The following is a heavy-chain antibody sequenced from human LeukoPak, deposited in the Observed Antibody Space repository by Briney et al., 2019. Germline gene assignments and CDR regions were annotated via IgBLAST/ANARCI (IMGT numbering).Heavy chain of an antibody. CDR2: IYTSGST. CDR1: GGSISSGSYY. Sequence: SETLSLTCTVSGGSISSGSYYWSWIRQPAGKGLEWIGCIYTSGSTNYNPSLKSRVTISVDTSKNQFSLKLSSVTAADTAVYYCARVGHYYDSSGYYVNWFDPWGQGTLATVSS. CDR3: ARVGHYYDSSGYYVNWFDP. V-gene: IGHV4-61*02. D-gene: IGHD3-22*01. J-gene: IGHJ5*02.